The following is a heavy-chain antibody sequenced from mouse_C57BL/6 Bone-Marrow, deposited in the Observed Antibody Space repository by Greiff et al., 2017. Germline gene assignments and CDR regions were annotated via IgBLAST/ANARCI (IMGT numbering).Heavy chain of an antibody. D-gene: IGHD2-3*01. J-gene: IGHJ3*01. CDR1: GYSITSGYY. Sequence: DVQLQESGPGLVKPSQSLSLTCSVTGYSITSGYYWNWIRQFPGNKLEWMGYISYDGSNNYNPSLKNRISITRDTSKNPFFLKLNSVTTEDTATYYCARHDGYYAWFAYWGQGTLVTVSA. CDR2: ISYDGSN. V-gene: IGHV3-6*01. CDR3: ARHDGYYAWFAY.